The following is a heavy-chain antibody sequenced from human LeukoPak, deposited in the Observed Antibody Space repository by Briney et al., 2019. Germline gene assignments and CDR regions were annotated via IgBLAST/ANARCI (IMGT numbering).Heavy chain of an antibody. CDR2: INHSGST. Sequence: SETLSLTCAVYGGSFSGYYWSWIRQPPGKGLEWIGEINHSGSTNYNPSLKSRVTISVDTSKNQFSLKLNSVTAADTAVYYCARLIAAPPPDPWGQGTLVTVSS. J-gene: IGHJ5*02. CDR3: ARLIAAPPPDP. CDR1: GGSFSGYY. D-gene: IGHD6-6*01. V-gene: IGHV4-34*01.